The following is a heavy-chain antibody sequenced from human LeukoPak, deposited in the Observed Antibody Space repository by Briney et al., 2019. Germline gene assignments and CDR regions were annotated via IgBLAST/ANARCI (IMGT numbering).Heavy chain of an antibody. CDR3: VKGGTIAARPGVDQ. Sequence: SETLSLTCTVSGGSVTTYYWSWIRQFPGKRLEWIGHVHYRGSPDYNPSLTSRVTISVDTSKNQFSLRLTSVTAADTAVYYCVKGGTIAARPGVDQWGQGTLVIVSS. D-gene: IGHD6-6*01. CDR1: GGSVTTYY. V-gene: IGHV4-59*02. J-gene: IGHJ4*02. CDR2: VHYRGSP.